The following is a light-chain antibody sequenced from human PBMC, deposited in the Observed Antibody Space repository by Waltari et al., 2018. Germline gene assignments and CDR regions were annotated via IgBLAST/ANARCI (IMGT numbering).Light chain of an antibody. CDR2: GDN. V-gene: IGLV1-40*01. CDR1: TSNIGAGHD. Sequence: QSVLTQPPSVSGTPGQRVTISCSGSTSNIGAGHDVHWYQHLPGTAPKLLIYGDNNRLSGARYRFSGSKSVTSASLAITGLQADEEADYFCQSFDNMLSGGVVFGGGTKLAVL. J-gene: IGLJ2*01. CDR3: QSFDNMLSGGVV.